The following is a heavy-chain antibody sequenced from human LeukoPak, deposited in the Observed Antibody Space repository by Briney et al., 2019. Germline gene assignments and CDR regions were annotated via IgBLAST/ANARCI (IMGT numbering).Heavy chain of an antibody. Sequence: GGSLRLSCAASGFTFSSYAMSWVRQAPGKGLEGVSVISGSGGSTYYADSVKGRFTISRDNSKNTLYLQMNSLRAEDTAVYYCARAQFCSSTSCYAFDIWGQGTMVTVSS. CDR2: ISGSGGST. CDR1: GFTFSSYA. D-gene: IGHD2-2*01. CDR3: ARAQFCSSTSCYAFDI. J-gene: IGHJ3*02. V-gene: IGHV3-23*01.